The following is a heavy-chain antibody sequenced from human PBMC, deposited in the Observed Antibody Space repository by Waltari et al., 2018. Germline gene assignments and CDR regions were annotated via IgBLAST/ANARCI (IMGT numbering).Heavy chain of an antibody. CDR1: GFTFSSYG. CDR2: ISYDGSNK. V-gene: IGHV3-30*18. Sequence: QVQLVESGGGVVQPGRSLRLSCAASGFTFSSYGMHWVRQAPGKGLEWVAVISYDGSNKYYADSVKGRFTISRDNSKNTLYLQMNSLRAEDTAVYYCAKDVLGVVVAARGSLTLDYWGQGTLVIVSS. CDR3: AKDVLGVVVAARGSLTLDY. D-gene: IGHD2-15*01. J-gene: IGHJ4*02.